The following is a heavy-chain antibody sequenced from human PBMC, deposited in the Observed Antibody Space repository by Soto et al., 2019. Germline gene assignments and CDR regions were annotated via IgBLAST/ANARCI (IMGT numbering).Heavy chain of an antibody. CDR2: ISAYKGNT. Sequence: QVQLVQSGTGVKKPGASVKVSCKSSGYTFTSYGISWVRQAPGQELAWTGGISAYKGNTNYAQKLQGRVTMTTDTSTRTAYMELSSLRTDGTAVSYCVITTQPSNVDYWGQGTLVTSS. CDR1: GYTFTSYG. D-gene: IGHD1-1*01. J-gene: IGHJ4*02. V-gene: IGHV1-18*01. CDR3: VITTQPSNVDY.